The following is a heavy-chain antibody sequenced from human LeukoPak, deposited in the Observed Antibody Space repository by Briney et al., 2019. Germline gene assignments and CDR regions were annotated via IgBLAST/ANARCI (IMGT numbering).Heavy chain of an antibody. Sequence: SETLSLTCTVSGGSISSYYRSWIRQPPGKGLEWIGSIYYNGDTYYNPSLKSRVIISADTSKNQFSLKLRYVTAADTAMYYCARQRLRVAVVDYWGQGTLVTVSS. J-gene: IGHJ4*02. CDR1: GGSISSYY. D-gene: IGHD6-25*01. CDR2: IYYNGDT. V-gene: IGHV4-39*07. CDR3: ARQRLRVAVVDY.